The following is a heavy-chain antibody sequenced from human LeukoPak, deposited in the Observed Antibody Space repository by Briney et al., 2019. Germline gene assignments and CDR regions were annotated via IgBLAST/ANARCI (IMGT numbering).Heavy chain of an antibody. D-gene: IGHD5-24*01. CDR2: INPNSGGT. CDR1: GYTFTGYY. J-gene: IGHJ4*02. CDR3: AGGLFKSRDGYTPVNY. Sequence: GASVKVSCKASGYTFTGYYMHWVRQAPGQGLEWMGWINPNSGGTNYAQKFQGRVTMTRDTSISTAYMELSRLRSDDTAVYYCAGGLFKSRDGYTPVNYWGQGTLVTISS. V-gene: IGHV1-2*02.